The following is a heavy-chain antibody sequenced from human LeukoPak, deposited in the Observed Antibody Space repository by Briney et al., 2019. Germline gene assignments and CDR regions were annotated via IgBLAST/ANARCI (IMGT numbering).Heavy chain of an antibody. D-gene: IGHD1-1*01. CDR3: AKDSGNWNDFDC. CDR2: ISFDGSNE. J-gene: IGHJ4*02. V-gene: IGHV3-30*18. CDR1: GFTFTSHG. Sequence: GGSLRLSCAASGFTFTSHGMHGVRQAPGKGLEWVAFISFDGSNENYADSVKGRFTISRDNSKNTLYLQMNSLRAEDTAVYYCAKDSGNWNDFDCWGQGTLVTVSS.